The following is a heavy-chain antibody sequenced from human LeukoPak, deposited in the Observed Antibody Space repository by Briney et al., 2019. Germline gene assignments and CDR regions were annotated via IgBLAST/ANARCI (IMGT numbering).Heavy chain of an antibody. V-gene: IGHV3-30*02. CDR1: GYTLSRHG. CDR3: AKGSFYCNGNSCPQYYYYMDV. CDR2: IRYDGSNK. J-gene: IGHJ6*03. Sequence: GGSLRLSCAASGYTLSRHGIHWVRQAPGKGLEWVAFIRYDGSNKYYADSVKGRFTISRDDSKNTLYLQMNSLRVEDTAVYYCAKGSFYCNGNSCPQYYYYMDVWGKGTTVTVSS. D-gene: IGHD2/OR15-2a*01.